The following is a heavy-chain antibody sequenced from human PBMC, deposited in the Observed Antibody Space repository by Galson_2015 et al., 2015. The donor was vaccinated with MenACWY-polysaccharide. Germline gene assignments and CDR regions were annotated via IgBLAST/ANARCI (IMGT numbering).Heavy chain of an antibody. CDR1: GVTLSTYW. J-gene: IGHJ5*02. CDR2: INGDGSAT. D-gene: IGHD2-15*01. Sequence: ALRLAGAASGVTLSTYWMHWVRHGPGKGLVWVSRINGDGSATSYADSVKGRFTISRDNTKNTLYLEMNSLRAEDTAVYYCARAGGKYCSGAGCNFNWFDPWGQGTLVTVSS. V-gene: IGHV3-74*01. CDR3: ARAGGKYCSGAGCNFNWFDP.